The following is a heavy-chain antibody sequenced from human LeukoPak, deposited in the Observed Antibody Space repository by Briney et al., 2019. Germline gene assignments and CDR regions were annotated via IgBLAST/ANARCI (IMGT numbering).Heavy chain of an antibody. J-gene: IGHJ4*02. Sequence: ASVKVSCKASGYTFTGSYMHWVRQAPGQGLEWMGRINPNSGGTNYAQKFPGRVTMTRDTSISTAYMELSRLRSDDTAVYYCARGMPFDYYDSSGYQFPFDYWGPGTLVTVSS. V-gene: IGHV1-2*06. CDR1: GYTFTGSY. CDR3: ARGMPFDYYDSSGYQFPFDY. D-gene: IGHD3-22*01. CDR2: INPNSGGT.